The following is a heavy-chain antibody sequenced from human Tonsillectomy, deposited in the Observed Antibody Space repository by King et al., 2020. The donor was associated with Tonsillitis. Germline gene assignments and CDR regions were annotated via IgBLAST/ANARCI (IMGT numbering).Heavy chain of an antibody. D-gene: IGHD5-18*01. Sequence: VQLVESGGGLVQPGGSLRLSCAASGFTFSSHAMVWVRQAPGKGLEWVSSISSSGSYIYYADSVKGRFTISRDNAKNSLYLQMNSLRAEDTAVYYCARARVQSAMVISETSVDYWGQGTLVTVSS. CDR1: GFTFSSHA. V-gene: IGHV3-21*01. CDR2: ISSSGSYI. CDR3: ARARVQSAMVISETSVDY. J-gene: IGHJ4*02.